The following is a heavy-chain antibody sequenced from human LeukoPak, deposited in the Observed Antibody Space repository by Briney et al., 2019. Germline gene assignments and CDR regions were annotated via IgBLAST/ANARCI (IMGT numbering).Heavy chain of an antibody. J-gene: IGHJ4*02. CDR1: GFTFSNFA. CDR2: ISGSGGST. CDR3: AKDQGYYGSGSYSRFDY. D-gene: IGHD3-10*01. Sequence: GGSLRLSCAASGFTFSNFAMSWVRQAPGKGLEWVSAISGSGGSTYYADSVKGRFTISRDNSKNTLYLQMNSLRAEDTAVYYCAKDQGYYGSGSYSRFDYWGQGTLVTVSS. V-gene: IGHV3-23*01.